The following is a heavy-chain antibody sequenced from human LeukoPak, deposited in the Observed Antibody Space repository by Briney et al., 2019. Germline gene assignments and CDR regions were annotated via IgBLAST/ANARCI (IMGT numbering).Heavy chain of an antibody. J-gene: IGHJ4*02. Sequence: PGGSLRLSCAASGLTVSSNYMSWVRQAPGKGLEWVSVIYSGGSTYYADSVKGRFTISRDNSKNTLYLQMNSLRAEDTAVYYCATKGAVAGPFDYWGQGTLVTVSS. CDR3: ATKGAVAGPFDY. D-gene: IGHD6-19*01. V-gene: IGHV3-53*01. CDR2: IYSGGST. CDR1: GLTVSSNY.